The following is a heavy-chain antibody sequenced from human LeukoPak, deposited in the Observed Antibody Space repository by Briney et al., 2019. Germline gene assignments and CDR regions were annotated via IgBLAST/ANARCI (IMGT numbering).Heavy chain of an antibody. J-gene: IGHJ6*03. V-gene: IGHV3-30*02. CDR2: IRYDGSNK. CDR3: ARGPNYDFWSGYYTNYYYYMDL. D-gene: IGHD3-3*01. Sequence: PGGSLRLSCAASGFTFSSYGMHWVRQAPGKGLEWVAFIRYDGSNKYYADSVKGRFTISRDNSKNTLYLQMNSLRAEDTAVYYCARGPNYDFWSGYYTNYYYYMDLWGKGTTVTVSS. CDR1: GFTFSSYG.